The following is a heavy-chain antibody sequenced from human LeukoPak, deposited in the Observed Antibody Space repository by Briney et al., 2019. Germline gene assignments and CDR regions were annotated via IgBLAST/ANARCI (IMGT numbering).Heavy chain of an antibody. CDR3: ASPGGVAARPKNYYYYYMDV. Sequence: ASVKVSCKASGYTFTSYYMHWVRQAPGQGLEWMGIINPSGGSTSYAQKFQGRVTMTRDMSTSTVYMELSSLRSEDTAVYYCASPGGVAARPKNYYYYYMDVWGKGTTVTVSS. CDR1: GYTFTSYY. V-gene: IGHV1-46*01. J-gene: IGHJ6*03. CDR2: INPSGGST. D-gene: IGHD6-6*01.